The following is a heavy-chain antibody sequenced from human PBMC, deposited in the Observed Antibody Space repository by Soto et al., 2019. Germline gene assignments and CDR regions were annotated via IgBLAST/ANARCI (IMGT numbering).Heavy chain of an antibody. CDR3: ASDTIFGVVIRSADYGLDV. CDR1: GYTFTSCG. D-gene: IGHD3-3*01. V-gene: IGHV1-18*01. CDR2: ISAYNGNT. Sequence: ASVKVSCKASGYTFTSCGISWVRQAPGQGLEWMGWISAYNGNTNYAQKLQGRVTMTTDTFTTTAYMELRSLRSDDTAVYYCASDTIFGVVIRSADYGLDVWGQGTTVTVTS. J-gene: IGHJ6*02.